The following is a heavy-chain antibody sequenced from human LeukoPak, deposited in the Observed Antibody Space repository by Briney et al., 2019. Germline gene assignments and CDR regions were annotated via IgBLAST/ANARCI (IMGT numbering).Heavy chain of an antibody. CDR3: ATAPSTVTRTNYYYYYMDV. D-gene: IGHD4-17*01. V-gene: IGHV1-24*01. CDR1: GYTFTGYY. Sequence: ASVNVSCKASGYTFTGYYMHWVRQAPGKGLEWMGGFDPEDGETIYAQKFQGRVTMTEDTSTDTAYMELSSLRSEDTAVYYCATAPSTVTRTNYYYYYMDVWGKGTTVTVSS. J-gene: IGHJ6*03. CDR2: FDPEDGET.